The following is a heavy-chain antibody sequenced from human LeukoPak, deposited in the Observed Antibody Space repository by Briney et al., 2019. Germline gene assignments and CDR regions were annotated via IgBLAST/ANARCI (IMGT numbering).Heavy chain of an antibody. CDR3: ARGMATIKY. Sequence: PGGSLRLSCAASGFTFSSYSMNWARQAPGKGLEWVSSISSSSSYIYYADSVKGRSTISRDNAKNSLYLQMNSLRAEDTAVYYCARGMATIKYWGQGTLVTVSS. CDR2: ISSSSSYI. V-gene: IGHV3-21*01. CDR1: GFTFSSYS. D-gene: IGHD5-24*01. J-gene: IGHJ4*02.